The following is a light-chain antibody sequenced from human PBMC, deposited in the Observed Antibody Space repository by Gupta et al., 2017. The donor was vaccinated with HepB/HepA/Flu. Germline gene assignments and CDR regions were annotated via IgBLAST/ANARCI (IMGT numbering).Light chain of an antibody. CDR2: GVS. CDR3: VHYHSYPLT. V-gene: IGKV1-16*01. CDR1: QGINTS. J-gene: IGKJ4*01. Sequence: DIQMTQSPSSLSASVGDRVTITCRASQGINTSLAWFQQKPGKAPKSLIYGVSTLQSGVPLRFSGSGSGTDFTLTTSSLQPEDSSTYYCVHYHSYPLTFGGGTTVELK.